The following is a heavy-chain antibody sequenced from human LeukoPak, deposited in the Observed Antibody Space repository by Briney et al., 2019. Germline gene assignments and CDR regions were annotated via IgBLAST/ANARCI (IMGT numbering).Heavy chain of an antibody. J-gene: IGHJ5*02. CDR2: IRYDGSNK. CDR1: GFTFSSYG. CDR3: ARDDSGWYP. Sequence: GRSLRLSCAASGFTFSSYGMHWVRQAPGKGLEWVAVIRYDGSNKYYADSVKGRFTISRDNSKDTLYLQMNSLRAEDTAVYYCARDDSGWYPWGQGTLVTVSS. D-gene: IGHD6-19*01. V-gene: IGHV3-33*01.